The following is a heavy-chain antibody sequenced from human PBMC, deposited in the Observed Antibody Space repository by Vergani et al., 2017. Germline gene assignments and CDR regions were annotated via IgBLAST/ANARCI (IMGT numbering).Heavy chain of an antibody. D-gene: IGHD3-3*01. V-gene: IGHV3-9*01. CDR1: GLRFNDYA. CDR2: IFWNSDRT. J-gene: IGHJ6*02. Sequence: EVQLVESGGGLIQPGRSLRLSCAASGLRFNDYAMHWVRQTPGKGLEWVAGIFWNSDRTGYGDSVKGRFTISRDNAKNSLYLQMNSLRVEDTALYYCGKSIGGYYTMYGVDVWGQGTTVTVSS. CDR3: GKSIGGYYTMYGVDV.